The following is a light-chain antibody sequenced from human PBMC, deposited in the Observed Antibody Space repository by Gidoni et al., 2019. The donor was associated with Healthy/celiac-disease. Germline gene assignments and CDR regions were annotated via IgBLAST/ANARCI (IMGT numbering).Light chain of an antibody. J-gene: IGKJ3*01. CDR2: GAS. V-gene: IGKV3-20*01. CDR3: QQYGSSPPVT. Sequence: EIELTHSLGTLSLSPGESANLSCRASQSVSSSYLAWYQQKPGQAPRLLIYGASSSAPGIPDRCSGSGSGTDFTLTISRLEPEDFAVYYCQQYGSSPPVTFGPGTKVDIK. CDR1: QSVSSSY.